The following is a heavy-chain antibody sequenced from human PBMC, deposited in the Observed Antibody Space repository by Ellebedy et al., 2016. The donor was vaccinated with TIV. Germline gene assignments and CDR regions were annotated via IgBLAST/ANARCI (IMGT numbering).Heavy chain of an antibody. Sequence: SETLSLTCTVSGDSISRGEYRWTWIRQPPAKGLEWIGDIYSSGTTYYKPSLQSRVTLSVDTSKNQFSLKLNSVTAADTAVYYCVRVRNRGGWHFDLWGRGTLVTVSS. D-gene: IGHD7-27*01. J-gene: IGHJ2*01. CDR1: GDSISRGEYR. CDR2: IYSSGTT. V-gene: IGHV4-30-4*01. CDR3: VRVRNRGGWHFDL.